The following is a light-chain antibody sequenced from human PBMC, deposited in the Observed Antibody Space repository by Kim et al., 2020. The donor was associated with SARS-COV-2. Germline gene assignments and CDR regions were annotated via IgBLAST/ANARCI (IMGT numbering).Light chain of an antibody. CDR1: QSLLNSNGYNY. V-gene: IGKV2-28*01. CDR3: MQALQPPWT. J-gene: IGKJ1*01. Sequence: DIVMTQSPLSLTVTPGEPASISCKSSQSLLNSNGYNYLDWYLQKPGQSPQLLIYLGSSRASGVPGRFSGRGSATDFTLKISRVEPDDVGIYYCMQALQPPWTFGQGTKVDIK. CDR2: LGS.